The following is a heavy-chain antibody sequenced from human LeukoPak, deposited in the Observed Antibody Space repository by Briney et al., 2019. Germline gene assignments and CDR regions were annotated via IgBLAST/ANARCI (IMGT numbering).Heavy chain of an antibody. CDR1: GFTFSSYG. CDR3: AKTWEPKFGFDH. J-gene: IGHJ4*02. Sequence: GGSLRLSCAASGFTFSSYGMHWVRQAPGKGLEWVAFIHYDGSNKYYADSVKGRFTISRDNSKNTLYLQMNSLRTEDTAVYYCAKTWEPKFGFDHWGQGTLVTVSS. D-gene: IGHD1-26*01. CDR2: IHYDGSNK. V-gene: IGHV3-30*02.